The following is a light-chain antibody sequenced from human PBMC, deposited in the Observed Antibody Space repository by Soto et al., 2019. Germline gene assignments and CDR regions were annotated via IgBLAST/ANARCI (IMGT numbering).Light chain of an antibody. V-gene: IGKV2-28*01. Sequence: DIVMTQSPLSLSVTPGEPASVSCRSSQSLLYSNGYNYLDWYLQKPGQSPQLLIYLGSNRASGGPDRFSGSGSGTDFTLKISRVEAEDVGIYYCMQALEIPETFGQGTKVEIK. CDR2: LGS. CDR3: MQALEIPET. J-gene: IGKJ1*01. CDR1: QSLLYSNGYNY.